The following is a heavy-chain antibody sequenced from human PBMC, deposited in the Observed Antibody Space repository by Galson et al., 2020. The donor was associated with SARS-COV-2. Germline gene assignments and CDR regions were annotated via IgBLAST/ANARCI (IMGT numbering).Heavy chain of an antibody. J-gene: IGHJ4*02. V-gene: IGHV3-30*04. Sequence: GGSLRLSCAASGFTFSSYAMHWVRQAPGKGLEWVAVISYDGSNKDYADTVKGRFTISRDNSKNTLYLQMNSLRAEDTAVYYCARARRDGLTYYFDYWGQGTLVTVSS. CDR2: ISYDGSNK. D-gene: IGHD2-21*01. CDR1: GFTFSSYA. CDR3: ARARRDGLTYYFDY.